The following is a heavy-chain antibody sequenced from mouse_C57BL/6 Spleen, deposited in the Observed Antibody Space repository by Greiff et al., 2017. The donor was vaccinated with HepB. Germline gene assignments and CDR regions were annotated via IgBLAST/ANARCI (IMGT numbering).Heavy chain of an antibody. Sequence: VQLQQSGPELVKPGASVKISCKASGYTFTDYYMNWVKQSHGKSLEWIGDINPNNGGTSYNQKFKGKATLTVDKSSITAYMELRSLTSEDSAVYYCARSETTVVDWYFDVWGTGTTVTVSS. CDR3: ARSETTVVDWYFDV. CDR1: GYTFTDYY. V-gene: IGHV1-26*01. CDR2: INPNNGGT. D-gene: IGHD1-1*01. J-gene: IGHJ1*03.